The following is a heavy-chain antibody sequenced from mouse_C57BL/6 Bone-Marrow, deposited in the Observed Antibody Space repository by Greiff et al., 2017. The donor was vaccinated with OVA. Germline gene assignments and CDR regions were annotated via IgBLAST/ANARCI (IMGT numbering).Heavy chain of an antibody. CDR3: ARRLAPMDY. CDR2: IDPSDSYT. V-gene: IGHV1-50*01. CDR1: GYTFTSYW. Sequence: QVQLQQPGAELVKPGASVKLSCKASGYTFTSYWMQWVKQRPGQGLEWIGEIDPSDSYTNYNQKFKGKATLTVDTSSSTAYMQLSSLTSEASADYYYARRLAPMDYWGQGTLVTVSA. D-gene: IGHD2-2*01. J-gene: IGHJ4*01.